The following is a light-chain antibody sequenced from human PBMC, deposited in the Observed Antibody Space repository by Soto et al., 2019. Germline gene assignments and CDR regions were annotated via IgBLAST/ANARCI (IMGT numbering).Light chain of an antibody. CDR2: GAS. J-gene: IGKJ5*01. CDR1: QSVGSD. V-gene: IGKV3-15*01. CDR3: QQYNNWPPIT. Sequence: EVVMTQSPATLSVSPGERATLSCRASQSVGSDLAWYQQKPGQAPRLVIYGASTRATGIPARFSGSGSGTEFTLTISSLQSEDFAVYYCQQYNNWPPITFGQGTRLEIK.